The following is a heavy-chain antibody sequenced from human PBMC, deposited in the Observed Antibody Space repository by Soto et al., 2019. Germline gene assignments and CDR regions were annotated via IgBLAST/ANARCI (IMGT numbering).Heavy chain of an antibody. Sequence: GGALRLSCVGSGFTFSNYGMHWVRQPPGKGLEWVALISDDGDKRYYADSVRGRPIISRDNSKDTLYLQMNSLGPDDTAVYFCAKARVRIVGANSFDYWGQGTPVTVSS. CDR3: AKARVRIVGANSFDY. CDR2: ISDDGDKR. CDR1: GFTFSNYG. J-gene: IGHJ4*02. D-gene: IGHD1-26*01. V-gene: IGHV3-30*18.